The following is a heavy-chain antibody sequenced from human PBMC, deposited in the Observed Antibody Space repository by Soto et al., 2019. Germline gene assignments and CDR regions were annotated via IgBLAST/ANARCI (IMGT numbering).Heavy chain of an antibody. CDR1: GGSISSGDYY. J-gene: IGHJ4*02. D-gene: IGHD3-10*01. V-gene: IGHV4-30-4*01. CDR3: ARVGGFGATTIDY. Sequence: QVQLQESGPGLVKPSQTLSLTCTVSGGSISSGDYYWSGIRQPPGKGLEWIGYLYYSGSTYYNPSLKSRVTISVDTSKNQFSLKLSSVTAADTAVYYCARVGGFGATTIDYWGQGTLGTVSS. CDR2: LYYSGST.